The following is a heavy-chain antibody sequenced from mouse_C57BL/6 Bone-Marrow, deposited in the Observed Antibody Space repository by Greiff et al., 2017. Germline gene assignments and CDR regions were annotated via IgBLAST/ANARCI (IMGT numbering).Heavy chain of an antibody. V-gene: IGHV1-15*01. Sequence: QVQLQQSGAELVRPGASVTLSCKASGYTFTDYEMHWVKQTPVHGLEWIGAIDPETGGTAYNQKFKGKAILTADKSSSTAYMELRSLTSVDSAVXYCTDYYYGSSAWFADWGQGTLVTVSA. CDR1: GYTFTDYE. J-gene: IGHJ3*01. CDR3: TDYYYGSSAWFAD. D-gene: IGHD1-1*01. CDR2: IDPETGGT.